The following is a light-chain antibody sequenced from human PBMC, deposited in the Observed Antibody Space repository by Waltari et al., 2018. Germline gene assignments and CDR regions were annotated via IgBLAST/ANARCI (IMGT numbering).Light chain of an antibody. J-gene: IGKJ2*01. CDR3: QQYGSSPPYT. CDR2: GAS. V-gene: IGKV3-20*01. Sequence: EIVLTQSPGTLSLSPGERATLSRRASQRVDSNYLAWYQQKPGKAPRPCIYGASSRTTGIPDRVSGSGSGTDFIFTISRLEPEDFAVYYCQQYGSSPPYTFGQGTKLEIK. CDR1: QRVDSNY.